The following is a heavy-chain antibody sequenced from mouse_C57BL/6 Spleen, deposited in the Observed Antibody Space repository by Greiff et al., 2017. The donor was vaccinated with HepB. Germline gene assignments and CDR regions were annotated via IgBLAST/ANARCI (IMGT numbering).Heavy chain of an antibody. CDR1: GYTFTSYD. CDR2: IYPRDGST. CDR3: ARHYYGSSLYAMDY. Sequence: VKLLESGPELVKPGASVKLSCKASGYTFTSYDINWVKQRPGQGLEWIGWIYPRDGSTKYNEKFKGKATLTVDTSSSTAYMELHSLTSEDSAVYFCARHYYGSSLYAMDYWGQGTSVTVSS. D-gene: IGHD1-1*01. J-gene: IGHJ4*01. V-gene: IGHV1-85*01.